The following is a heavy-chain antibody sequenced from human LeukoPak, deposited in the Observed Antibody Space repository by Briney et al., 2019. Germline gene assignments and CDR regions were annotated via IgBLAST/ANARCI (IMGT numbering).Heavy chain of an antibody. V-gene: IGHV3-21*01. CDR3: VRGSRPYYYGSGSYYKGDY. J-gene: IGHJ4*02. CDR1: GFTFSSYS. CDR2: ISSSSSYI. D-gene: IGHD3-10*01. Sequence: GGSLRLSCAASGFTFSSYSMNWVRQAPGKGLEWVSSISSSSSYIYYADSVKGRFTISRDNAKNSLYLQMNSLRAEDTAVYYCVRGSRPYYYGSGSYYKGDYWGQGTLVTVSS.